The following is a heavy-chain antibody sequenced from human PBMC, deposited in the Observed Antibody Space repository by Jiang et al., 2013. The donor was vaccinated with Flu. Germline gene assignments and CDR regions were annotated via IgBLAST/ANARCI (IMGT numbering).Heavy chain of an antibody. J-gene: IGHJ3*02. Sequence: KKPGASVVVSCKASGYTFTTYGITWVRQAPGQGLEWMGWISAYNGNTNYAQKLQGRVTMTTDTSTSTAHMELRSLRSDDTAVYYCARAYYYNYGSGSVAFDIWGQGTLVTVSS. CDR1: GYTFTTYG. CDR3: ARAYYYNYGSGSVAFDI. CDR2: ISAYNGNT. V-gene: IGHV1-18*04. D-gene: IGHD3-10*01.